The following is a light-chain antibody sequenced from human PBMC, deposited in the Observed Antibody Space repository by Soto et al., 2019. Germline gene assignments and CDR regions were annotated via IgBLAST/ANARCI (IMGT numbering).Light chain of an antibody. V-gene: IGLV2-14*01. CDR1: SSDVGGYNY. CDR2: EVS. Sequence: ALTQPASVSGSPGQSITISCTGTSSDVGGYNYVSWYQQHPGKAPKLMIYEVSNRPSGVSNRFSGSKSGNTASLTISGLQAEDEADYYCASYTSSSSYVFGTGTKVTVL. J-gene: IGLJ1*01. CDR3: ASYTSSSSYV.